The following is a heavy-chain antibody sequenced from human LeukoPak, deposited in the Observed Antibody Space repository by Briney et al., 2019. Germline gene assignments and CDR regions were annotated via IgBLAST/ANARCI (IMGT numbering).Heavy chain of an antibody. Sequence: GGSLRLSCAGPGYIFDDYGMRWVRQAPGKGLEWVAGINWNGGSTGYAASVKGRCTISRDNAKTALYLEMNSPRVEDTAFYYCVRLGRDGYTYGAAYWGQGALVTVSS. J-gene: IGHJ1*01. D-gene: IGHD5-24*01. CDR2: INWNGGST. CDR3: VRLGRDGYTYGAAY. V-gene: IGHV3-20*04. CDR1: GYIFDDYG.